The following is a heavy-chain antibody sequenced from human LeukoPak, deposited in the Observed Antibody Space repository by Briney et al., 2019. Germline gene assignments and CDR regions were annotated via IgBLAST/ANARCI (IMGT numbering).Heavy chain of an antibody. V-gene: IGHV3-23*01. CDR3: ARGYSSDWYFDC. D-gene: IGHD6-25*01. CDR2: ISGSGGST. Sequence: PGGSLRLSCAASGFTFSSYAMSWVRQAPGKGLEWVSAISGSGGSTYYADSVKGRFTISRDNAKNSPYLQMNSLRAEDTAVYYCARGYSSDWYFDCWGQGTLVTVSS. CDR1: GFTFSSYA. J-gene: IGHJ4*02.